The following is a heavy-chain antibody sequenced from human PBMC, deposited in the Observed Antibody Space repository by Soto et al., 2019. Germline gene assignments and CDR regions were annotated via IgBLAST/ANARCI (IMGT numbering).Heavy chain of an antibody. D-gene: IGHD3-22*01. J-gene: IGHJ5*01. CDR2: IKSLTDGGTT. V-gene: IGHV3-15*01. Sequence: GGSLRLSCEVSGISFTNAWMNWVRQPPGKGLEWVARIKSLTDGGTTDYAAPVRGRFTVARDDSKNILYLQMNSLKGEDTGVYFGTSDLPDNWFDPWGRGTQVTVSS. CDR3: TSDLPDNWFDP. CDR1: GISFTNAW.